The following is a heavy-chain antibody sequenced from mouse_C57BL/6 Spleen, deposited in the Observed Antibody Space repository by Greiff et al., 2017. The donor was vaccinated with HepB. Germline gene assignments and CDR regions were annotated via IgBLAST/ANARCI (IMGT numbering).Heavy chain of an antibody. Sequence: QVQLQQSGAELARPGASVKMSCKASGYTFTSYTMHWVKQRPGQGLEWIGYINPSSGYTKYIQKFKDKATLTADKSSSTAYMQLSSLTSEDSAVYYCAREDYGSRSGAMDYWGQGTSVTVAS. D-gene: IGHD1-1*01. J-gene: IGHJ4*01. CDR1: GYTFTSYT. V-gene: IGHV1-4*01. CDR2: INPSSGYT. CDR3: AREDYGSRSGAMDY.